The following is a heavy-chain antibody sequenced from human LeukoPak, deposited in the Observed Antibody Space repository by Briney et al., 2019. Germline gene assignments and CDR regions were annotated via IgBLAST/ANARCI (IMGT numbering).Heavy chain of an antibody. CDR3: AKDELYYFDY. CDR2: IGHDGNNR. V-gene: IGHV3-30*02. D-gene: IGHD1-1*01. J-gene: IGHJ4*02. Sequence: GGSLRLSCAASGFSFSSYGMHWVRQAPGKGLEWVAFIGHDGNNRYYADSVKGRFTISRDNSKNTLFLQMNSLRAEDTAVYYCAKDELYYFDYWGQGTLVTVSS. CDR1: GFSFSSYG.